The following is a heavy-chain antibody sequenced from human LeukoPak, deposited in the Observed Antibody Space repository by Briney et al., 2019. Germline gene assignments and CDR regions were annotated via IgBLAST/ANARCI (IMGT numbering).Heavy chain of an antibody. J-gene: IGHJ4*02. Sequence: PSETLSLTCTVSGGSISSYYWSWIRQPPGKGLEWIGYIYYSGSTNYNPSLKSRVTISVDTSKNQFSLKLSSVTAADTAVYYCARGRYYDSSGYYDYWGQGTLVTVSS. CDR3: ARGRYYDSSGYYDY. D-gene: IGHD3-22*01. CDR1: GGSISSYY. CDR2: IYYSGST. V-gene: IGHV4-59*08.